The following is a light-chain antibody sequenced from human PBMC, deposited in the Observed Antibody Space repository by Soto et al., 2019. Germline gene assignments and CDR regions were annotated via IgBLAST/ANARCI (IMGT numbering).Light chain of an antibody. V-gene: IGLV2-18*02. J-gene: IGLJ1*01. CDR1: SSDVGGYNR. CDR3: TSYATGSAYV. CDR2: DVS. Sequence: ALTQPPSVSGSPGQSVTISCTGTSSDVGGYNRVSWYQQPPGKAPKLLIYDVSNRPSGGSTRFSGSKSGNTASLTISGLQAEDEADYYCTSYATGSAYVFGPGTKLTVL.